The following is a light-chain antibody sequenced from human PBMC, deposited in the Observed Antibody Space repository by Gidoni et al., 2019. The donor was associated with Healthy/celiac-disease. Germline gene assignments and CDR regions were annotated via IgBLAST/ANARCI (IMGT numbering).Light chain of an antibody. CDR2: GNS. J-gene: IGLJ3*02. V-gene: IGLV1-40*01. CDR1: SSKIGAGYD. CDR3: QSYDSSFWV. Sequence: QSVLTQPPSVSGAPGQRVTISCTGSSSKIGAGYDVHWYQQLPGTAPKLLIYGNSNRPSGVPDRFSGSKSGTSASLAITGLQAEDEADYYCQSYDSSFWVFGGGTKLTV.